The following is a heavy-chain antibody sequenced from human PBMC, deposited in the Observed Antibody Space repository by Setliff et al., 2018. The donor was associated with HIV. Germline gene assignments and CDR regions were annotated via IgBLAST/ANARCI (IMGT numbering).Heavy chain of an antibody. CDR3: ARVITMVWTTFDP. Sequence: PSETLSLTCSVSGGSINSDNYYWGWIRQAPGKGLEWIGSIYYSGTTYYNPSLRGRVTISLDKSKNHFSLELRSVTAADTAVYYCARVITMVWTTFDPWGQGTLVTVSS. CDR1: GGSINSDNYY. J-gene: IGHJ5*02. CDR2: IYYSGTT. D-gene: IGHD3-10*01. V-gene: IGHV4-39*07.